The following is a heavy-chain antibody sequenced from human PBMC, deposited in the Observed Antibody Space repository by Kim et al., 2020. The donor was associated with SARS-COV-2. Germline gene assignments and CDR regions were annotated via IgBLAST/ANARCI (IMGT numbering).Heavy chain of an antibody. D-gene: IGHD3-22*01. CDR2: ISWDGGST. V-gene: IGHV3-43D*03. CDR1: GFTFDDYA. J-gene: IGHJ4*02. Sequence: GGSLRLSCAASGFTFDDYAMHWVRQAPGKGLEWVSLISWDGGSTYYADSVKGRFTISRDNSKNSLYLQMNSLRAEDTALYYCAKDIDGGYDSSGYADYWGQGTLVTVSS. CDR3: AKDIDGGYDSSGYADY.